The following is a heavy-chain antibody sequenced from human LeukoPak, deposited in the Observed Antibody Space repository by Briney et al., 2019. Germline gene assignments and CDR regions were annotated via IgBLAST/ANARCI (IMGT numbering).Heavy chain of an antibody. CDR3: AKASGGSGSYYGTYYYYYGMDV. Sequence: GGSLRLSCAASGFTFSSYAMSWVRQAPGKGLEWVSAISGSGGSTYYADSVKGRFTISRDNSKNTLYLQMNSLRAEDTAVYYCAKASGGSGSYYGTYYYYYGMDVWGQGTTVTVS. CDR2: ISGSGGST. J-gene: IGHJ6*02. D-gene: IGHD3-10*01. V-gene: IGHV3-23*01. CDR1: GFTFSSYA.